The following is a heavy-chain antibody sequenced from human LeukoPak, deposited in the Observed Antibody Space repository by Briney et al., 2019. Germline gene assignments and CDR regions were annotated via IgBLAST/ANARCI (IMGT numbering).Heavy chain of an antibody. CDR2: IIPIFGTA. CDR3: ARDLGVTGSSYFDY. CDR1: GGTFSSYA. J-gene: IGHJ4*02. Sequence: GASVKVSCKASGGTFSSYAISWVRQAPGQGLKWMGGIIPIFGTATYAQKFQGRVTITTDESTSTAYMELSSLRSEDTAVYYCARDLGVTGSSYFDYWGQGTLVTVSS. D-gene: IGHD1-20*01. V-gene: IGHV1-69*05.